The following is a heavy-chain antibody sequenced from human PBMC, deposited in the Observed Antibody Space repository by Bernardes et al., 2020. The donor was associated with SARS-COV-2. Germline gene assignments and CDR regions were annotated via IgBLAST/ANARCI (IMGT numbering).Heavy chain of an antibody. Sequence: VGSLLLSCAASGFTFRSYALSWVRQAPGPGLEWVSAISGSGGSTYYADSVKGRFTISRDNSKNTLYLQMNSLRAEDTAVYYCAKDQSSGRYGDAFDIWGQGTMVTGSA. D-gene: IGHD6-19*01. CDR3: AKDQSSGRYGDAFDI. CDR2: ISGSGGST. J-gene: IGHJ3*02. V-gene: IGHV3-23*01. CDR1: GFTFRSYA.